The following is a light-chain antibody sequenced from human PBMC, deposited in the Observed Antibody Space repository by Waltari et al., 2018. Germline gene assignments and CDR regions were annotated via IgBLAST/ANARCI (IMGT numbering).Light chain of an antibody. CDR3: TSYISSTTLRV. J-gene: IGLJ2*01. CDR1: GPDYNY. CDR2: DGS. Sequence: QSALTQPASVSGSPGQSITISCTGTGPDYNYVSWYQQHPGKAPKLMIYDGSKRPSGVSKRFSGSKSGNTASLTISGLQAEDEADYYCTSYISSTTLRVFGGGTKLTVL. V-gene: IGLV2-14*03.